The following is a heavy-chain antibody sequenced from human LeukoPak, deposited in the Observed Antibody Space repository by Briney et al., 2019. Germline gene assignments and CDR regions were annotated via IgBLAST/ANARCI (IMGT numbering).Heavy chain of an antibody. Sequence: SETLSLTCTVSGGSISSGGYYWSWIRQHPGKGLEWIGYIYYSGSTYYNPSLKSRVTISVDTSKNQFSLKLSSVTATDTAVYYCARDLLGPGETYYGMDVWGQGTTVTVSS. J-gene: IGHJ6*02. CDR2: IYYSGST. CDR1: GGSISSGGYY. V-gene: IGHV4-31*03. CDR3: ARDLLGPGETYYGMDV.